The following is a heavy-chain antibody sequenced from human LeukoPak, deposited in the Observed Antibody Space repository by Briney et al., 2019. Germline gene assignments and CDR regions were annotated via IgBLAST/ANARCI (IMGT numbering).Heavy chain of an antibody. CDR2: IYSGGST. V-gene: IGHV3-53*01. J-gene: IGHJ6*02. Sequence: GGSLRLSCAASGFTVSSNYMSWVRQAPGKGLEWVSVIYSGGSTCYADSVKGRFTISRDNFKNTLYLQMNSLRAEDTAVYYCARDGEGDYYYYGMDVWGQGTTVTVSS. CDR3: ARDGEGDYYYYGMDV. CDR1: GFTVSSNY. D-gene: IGHD3-10*01.